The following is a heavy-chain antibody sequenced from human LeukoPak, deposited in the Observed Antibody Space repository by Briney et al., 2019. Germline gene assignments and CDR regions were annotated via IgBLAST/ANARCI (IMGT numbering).Heavy chain of an antibody. D-gene: IGHD3-22*01. J-gene: IGHJ4*02. CDR2: MNPNSGDT. Sequence: ASVKVSCKASGYTFTSYDINWVRQATGRGLECMGWMNPNSGDTGYAQKFQGRVTMTRNTSISTAYMELSSLRSEDTAVYYCARHEVYYYDSSGYYPFDYWGQGTLVTVSS. CDR3: ARHEVYYYDSSGYYPFDY. V-gene: IGHV1-8*01. CDR1: GYTFTSYD.